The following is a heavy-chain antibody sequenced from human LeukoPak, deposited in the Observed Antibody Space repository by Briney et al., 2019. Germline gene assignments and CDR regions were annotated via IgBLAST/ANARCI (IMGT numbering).Heavy chain of an antibody. CDR1: GYTLTELS. Sequence: ASVKVSCKVSGYTLTELSMHWVRQAPGKGLEWMGGFDPEDGETIYAQKFQGRVTMTEDTSTDTAYMELSNLRSEDTAVYYCATVRGSIAVAGTFGWFDPWGQGTLVTVSS. V-gene: IGHV1-24*01. CDR2: FDPEDGET. J-gene: IGHJ5*02. CDR3: ATVRGSIAVAGTFGWFDP. D-gene: IGHD6-19*01.